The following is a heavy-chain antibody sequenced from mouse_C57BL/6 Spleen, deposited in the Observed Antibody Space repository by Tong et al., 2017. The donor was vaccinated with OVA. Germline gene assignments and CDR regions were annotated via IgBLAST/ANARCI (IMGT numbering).Heavy chain of an antibody. V-gene: IGHV1-81*01. CDR1: GYTFTSYG. Sequence: VQLQQSGAELARPGASVKLSCKASGYTFTSYGISWVKQRTGQGLEWIGWIYPGSGNTKYNQKFKDKATLTADKSSSTAYMQLSSLTSEDSAVYYCANYYGSSQYAMDYWGQGTSVTVSS. J-gene: IGHJ4*01. CDR3: ANYYGSSQYAMDY. CDR2: IYPGSGNT. D-gene: IGHD1-1*01.